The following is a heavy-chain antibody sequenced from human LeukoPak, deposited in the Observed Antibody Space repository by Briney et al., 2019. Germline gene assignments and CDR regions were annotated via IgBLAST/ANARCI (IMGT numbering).Heavy chain of an antibody. J-gene: IGHJ4*02. CDR2: INHSGDT. Sequence: PSETLSLTCAVDGGSFSGYCWTWIRQPPGKGLEWIGEINHSGDTKSHTSLRSRVTLSVDPSNKQFSLRLTSVAAADTAVYFCARGHSTSGLDFWGQGALVSVSS. V-gene: IGHV4-34*01. CDR1: GGSFSGYC. D-gene: IGHD1-26*01. CDR3: ARGHSTSGLDF.